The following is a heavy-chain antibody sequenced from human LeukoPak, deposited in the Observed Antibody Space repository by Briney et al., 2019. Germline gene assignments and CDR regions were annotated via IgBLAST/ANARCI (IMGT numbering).Heavy chain of an antibody. CDR2: IYYSGST. V-gene: IGHV4-39*01. CDR3: ARQSPNTYDSNWYNWVDP. Sequence: PSETLSLTCTVSGGSIYSSSYYWGWIRQPPGKGLEWIGTIYYSGSTYYNPSLKSRVTVSVDTSKNQFSLKLSSVTAADTAVYYCARQSPNTYDSNWYNWVDPWGQGTLVTVSS. CDR1: GGSIYSSSYY. J-gene: IGHJ5*02. D-gene: IGHD6-13*01.